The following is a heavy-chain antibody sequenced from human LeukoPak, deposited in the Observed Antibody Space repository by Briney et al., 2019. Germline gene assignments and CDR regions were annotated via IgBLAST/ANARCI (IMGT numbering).Heavy chain of an antibody. CDR2: ICSSGSTI. V-gene: IGHV3-48*03. CDR3: ARWDSLGWGVEC. CDR1: GFTFSSYE. J-gene: IGHJ4*02. Sequence: GGSLRLSCAASGFTFSSYEMNWLRQATGKGLVGVSYICSSGSTIYYADSVKGRFTISRDNAKNSLYLQMNSLRAEDTAVYYCARWDSLGWGVECWGQGTLVTVSS. D-gene: IGHD3-10*01.